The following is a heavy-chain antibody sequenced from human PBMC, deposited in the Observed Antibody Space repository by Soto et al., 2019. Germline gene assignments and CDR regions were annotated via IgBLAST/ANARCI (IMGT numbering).Heavy chain of an antibody. J-gene: IGHJ6*02. D-gene: IGHD6-13*01. CDR1: GFTFSSYG. Sequence: QVPLVESGGGVVQPGRSLRLSCAASGFTFSSYGMHWVRQAPGKGLEWVAVIWYDGSNKYYADSVKGRFTISRDNSKNTLYLQMNSLRAEDTAVYYCARDLEQLVSYYYYYGMDVWGQGTTVTVSS. V-gene: IGHV3-33*01. CDR3: ARDLEQLVSYYYYYGMDV. CDR2: IWYDGSNK.